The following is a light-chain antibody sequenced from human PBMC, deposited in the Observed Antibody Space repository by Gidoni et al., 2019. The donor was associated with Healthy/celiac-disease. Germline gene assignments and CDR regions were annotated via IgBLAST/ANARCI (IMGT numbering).Light chain of an antibody. Sequence: DIQMTQSPSTLSASVGDRVTITCRASQSNSSWLAWYQQKPGKAPKLLIYKAYSLESGVPSRFSGSGSGTEFTLNISSLQPDDFATYYCQQYNSYSPYTFXQXTKLEIK. V-gene: IGKV1-5*03. CDR2: KAY. CDR1: QSNSSW. J-gene: IGKJ2*01. CDR3: QQYNSYSPYT.